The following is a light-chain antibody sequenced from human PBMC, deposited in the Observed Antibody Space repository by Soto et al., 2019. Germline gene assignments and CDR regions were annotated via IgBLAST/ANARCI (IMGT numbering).Light chain of an antibody. CDR2: LGS. V-gene: IGKV2-28*01. CDR1: QSLLHSDGYKY. CDR3: MQTLQTPVT. Sequence: IVMTQSPVSLPVTPGEPASISCKSSQSLLHSDGYKYLDWYVQKAGQSPQLLIYLGSHRASGVPDRISGSGSGTDFTLKISKVEADDVGVYYCMQTLQTPVTFGPGTKVDIK. J-gene: IGKJ3*01.